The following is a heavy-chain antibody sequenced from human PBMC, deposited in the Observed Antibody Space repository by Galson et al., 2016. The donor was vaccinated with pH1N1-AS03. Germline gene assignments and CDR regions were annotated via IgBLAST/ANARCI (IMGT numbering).Heavy chain of an antibody. CDR2: ISWNSGST. Sequence: SLRLSCAGSGFIFDDYAMHWVRQAPGKGLEWVPGISWNSGSTGYADSVKGRFTISRDNAKNSLYLQMNSLRVEDTALYYCVKEGGYRSSSVFEYWGQGTLVTVSS. D-gene: IGHD6-6*01. CDR3: VKEGGYRSSSVFEY. J-gene: IGHJ4*02. CDR1: GFIFDDYA. V-gene: IGHV3-9*01.